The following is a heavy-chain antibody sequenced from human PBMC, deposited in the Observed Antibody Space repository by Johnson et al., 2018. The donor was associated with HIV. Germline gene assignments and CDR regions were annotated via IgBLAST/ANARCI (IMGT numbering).Heavy chain of an antibody. Sequence: QVQLVESGGGVVQPGRSLRLSCAASGFTFSSYAMHWVRQAPGKGLEWVAVISYDGSNKYYADSVKGRFTISSDNSKNTLYLQMNSLNTEDTAVYYRSTYTTLITMYVEIKGGAFDIWGQGTMVTVSS. V-gene: IGHV3-30*04. CDR1: GFTFSSYA. CDR2: ISYDGSNK. CDR3: STYTTLITMYVEIKGGAFDI. D-gene: IGHD3-16*01. J-gene: IGHJ3*02.